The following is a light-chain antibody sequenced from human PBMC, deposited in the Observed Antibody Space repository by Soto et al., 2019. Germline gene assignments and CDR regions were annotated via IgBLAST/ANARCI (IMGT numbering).Light chain of an antibody. CDR2: DTV. CDR1: TGTVTSGHY. V-gene: IGLV7-46*01. CDR3: LLSYNGPYV. Sequence: QAVVTQEPSLTVSPGGTVTLTCGSSTGTVTSGHYPYWFQQKPGQAPRTLIYDTVKKHSWTPARFSGSLLGGKAALTLSGAQPEDEADYYCLLSYNGPYVFGAGKKVIV. J-gene: IGLJ1*01.